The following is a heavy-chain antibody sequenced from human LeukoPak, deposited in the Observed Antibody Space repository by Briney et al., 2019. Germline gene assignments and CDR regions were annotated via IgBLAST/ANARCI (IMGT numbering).Heavy chain of an antibody. CDR3: ARGNEVAAGAFDY. CDR1: GFTFSIYA. V-gene: IGHV3-30-3*01. J-gene: IGHJ4*02. Sequence: GGSLRLSCAASGFTFSIYAMHWVRQAPGKGLEWVAVISYDGSNKYYADSVKGRFTISRDNSKNTLYLQMNSLRAEDTAVYYCARGNEVAAGAFDYWGQGTLVTVSS. CDR2: ISYDGSNK. D-gene: IGHD6-25*01.